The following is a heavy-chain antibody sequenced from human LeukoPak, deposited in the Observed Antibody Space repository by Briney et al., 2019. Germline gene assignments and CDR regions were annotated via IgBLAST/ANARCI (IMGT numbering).Heavy chain of an antibody. Sequence: GGSLRLSCAASGFTFNSETMNWVRQAPGKGLEWVSYISSGGNTIYYADSVKGRFTISRDNAKNSLYLQMNSLRAEDTAVYYCARVTLWGSGSYLAYYYMDVWGKGTTVTVSS. V-gene: IGHV3-48*01. CDR1: GFTFNSET. CDR2: ISSGGNTI. D-gene: IGHD3-10*01. J-gene: IGHJ6*03. CDR3: ARVTLWGSGSYLAYYYMDV.